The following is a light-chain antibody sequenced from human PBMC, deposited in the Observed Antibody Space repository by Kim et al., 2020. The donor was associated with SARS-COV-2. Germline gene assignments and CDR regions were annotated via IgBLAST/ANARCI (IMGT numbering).Light chain of an antibody. CDR3: CSSTTSSTLV. CDR1: SSDVGAYSY. Sequence: QSALTQPASVSGSPGQSITISCTGTSSDVGAYSYVSWYQKHPGKAPKVIIYDVSDRPSGVSDRFSGSKSGNTASLTISGLQAADEADYYCCSSTTSSTLVFGEGTKLTVL. CDR2: DVS. J-gene: IGLJ3*02. V-gene: IGLV2-14*03.